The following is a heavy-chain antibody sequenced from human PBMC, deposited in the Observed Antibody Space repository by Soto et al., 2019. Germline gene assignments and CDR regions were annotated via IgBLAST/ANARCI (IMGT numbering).Heavy chain of an antibody. CDR2: ISGSGGST. Sequence: EVQLLESGGGLVQPGGSLRLSCAASGFTFSSYAMSWVRQAPGKGLEWVSAISGSGGSTYYADSVKGRFTISRDNSKNTLYLQMNSLKAEDTAVYYCANQRFLDYYYFYYWGQGTLVTVSS. CDR1: GFTFSSYA. V-gene: IGHV3-23*01. CDR3: ANQRFLDYYYFYY. D-gene: IGHD3-3*01. J-gene: IGHJ4*02.